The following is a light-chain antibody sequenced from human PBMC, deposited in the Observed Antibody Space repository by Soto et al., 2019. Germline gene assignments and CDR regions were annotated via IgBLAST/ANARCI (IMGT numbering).Light chain of an antibody. Sequence: QSALTQPASVSGSPGQSITISCTETSSDIGGYNYVSWYQHHPGKAPKLMIFDVSNRPSGVSDRFSGSKFGNTASLTISGLQAEDDADYYCSSYIRGSTPIVVFGGGTKVTVL. J-gene: IGLJ2*01. CDR1: SSDIGGYNY. CDR2: DVS. CDR3: SSYIRGSTPIVV. V-gene: IGLV2-14*03.